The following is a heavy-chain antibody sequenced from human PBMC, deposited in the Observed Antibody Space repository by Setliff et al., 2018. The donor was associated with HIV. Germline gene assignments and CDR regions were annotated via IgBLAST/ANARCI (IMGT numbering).Heavy chain of an antibody. CDR3: ATCRHRPSNWFDP. CDR2: IYNSGST. J-gene: IGHJ5*02. CDR1: GGSISSHY. Sequence: SETLSLTCTVSGGSISSHYWSWIRQSPGKGLEYIGYIYNSGSTKCNPSLKSRVTISVDTSKNQFSLKLNSVTAADTAVYYCATCRHRPSNWFDPWGQGTVVTVSS. V-gene: IGHV4-59*11.